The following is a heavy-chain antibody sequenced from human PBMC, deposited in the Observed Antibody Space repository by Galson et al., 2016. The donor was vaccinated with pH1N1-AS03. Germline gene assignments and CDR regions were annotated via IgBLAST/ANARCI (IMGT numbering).Heavy chain of an antibody. J-gene: IGHJ6*02. D-gene: IGHD6-19*01. V-gene: IGHV3-64D*06. Sequence: SLRLSCAASGFTFSMYSMYWVRQAPGKGLEYVGSISNSGGTTYYADSLEGRFTISRDNSKSTLSLQMSSLIIEDTALYYCVRSPVAGYYYFAMYVWGQGTTVTFSS. CDR3: VRSPVAGYYYFAMYV. CDR1: GFTFSMYS. CDR2: ISNSGGTT.